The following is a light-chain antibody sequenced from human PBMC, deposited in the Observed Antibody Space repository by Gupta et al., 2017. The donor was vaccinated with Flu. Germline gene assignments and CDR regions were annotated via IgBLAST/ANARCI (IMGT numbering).Light chain of an antibody. J-gene: IGLJ1*01. CDR2: DVT. CDR1: SNDVGGSNR. CDR3: SSHASTVTLV. V-gene: IGLV2-11*01. Sequence: QSAPTQPRSVSGSPGQSVTIPCTGSSNDVGGSNRFSWYQQRPGKAPKLILYDVTDRPSGVPDRFSGSKSGNTASLSISGLQAEDEADYYCSSHASTVTLVFGTGTTVTVL.